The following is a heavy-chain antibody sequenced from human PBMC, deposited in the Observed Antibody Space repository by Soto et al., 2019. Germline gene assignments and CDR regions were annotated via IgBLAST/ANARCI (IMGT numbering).Heavy chain of an antibody. Sequence: ASVKVSCKASGYTFTSYDINWVRQATGQGLEWMGWMNPNSGNTGYAQKFQGRVTMTRNTSISTAYMELSSLRSEDTAVYYCARGFDILTGHVSQIPNDYWGQGTLVIVSS. D-gene: IGHD3-9*01. V-gene: IGHV1-8*01. J-gene: IGHJ4*02. CDR3: ARGFDILTGHVSQIPNDY. CDR2: MNPNSGNT. CDR1: GYTFTSYD.